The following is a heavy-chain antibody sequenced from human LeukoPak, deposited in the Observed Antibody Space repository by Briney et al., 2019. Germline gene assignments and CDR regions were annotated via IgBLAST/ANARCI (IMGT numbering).Heavy chain of an antibody. D-gene: IGHD3-22*01. J-gene: IGHJ4*02. CDR2: IYTSGST. Sequence: PSETLSLTCTVFGGSISSYYWSWIRQPPGKGLEWSGYIYTSGSTNYNPSLKSRVTISVDTSKNQFSLKLSSVTAADTAVYYCARHGGYYSDYFDYWGQGTLVTVSS. V-gene: IGHV4-4*09. CDR3: ARHGGYYSDYFDY. CDR1: GGSISSYY.